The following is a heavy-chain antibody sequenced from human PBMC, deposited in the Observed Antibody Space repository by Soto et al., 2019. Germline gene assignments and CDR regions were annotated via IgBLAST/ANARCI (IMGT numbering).Heavy chain of an antibody. CDR3: TRLRDTMVRGVTKYYGMDV. J-gene: IGHJ6*02. Sequence: GGSLRLSCAASGFTFSGSAMHWVRQASGKGLEWVGRIRSKANSYATAYAASVKGRFTISRDDSKNTAYLQMNSLKTEDTAVYYCTRLRDTMVRGVTKYYGMDVWGQGTTVTVSS. D-gene: IGHD3-10*01. CDR1: GFTFSGSA. V-gene: IGHV3-73*01. CDR2: IRSKANSYAT.